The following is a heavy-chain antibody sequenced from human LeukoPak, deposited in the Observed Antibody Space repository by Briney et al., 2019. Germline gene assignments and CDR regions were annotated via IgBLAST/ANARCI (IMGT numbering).Heavy chain of an antibody. CDR2: IDWDDEK. Sequence: SGPTLVNPTQTLTLTCTFSGFSLSTSGVCVSWIRQPPGKALEWLALIDWDDEKFYRTSLKTRLTISKDTSKNQVVLTVTNMDPVDTATCYCARTGPVPALYYFDYWGQGTLVTVSS. J-gene: IGHJ4*02. CDR1: GFSLSTSGVC. CDR3: ARTGPVPALYYFDY. D-gene: IGHD6-6*01. V-gene: IGHV2-70*13.